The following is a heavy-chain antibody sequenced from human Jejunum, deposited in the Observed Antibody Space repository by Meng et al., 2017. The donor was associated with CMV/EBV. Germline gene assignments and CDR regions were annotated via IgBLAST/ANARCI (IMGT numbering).Heavy chain of an antibody. Sequence: TVSGGSISSSTYFWGWIRQPPGKGLEWIGSMYYSGSTYYNPSLKSRVTIPVDTSKNQFSLKLSSVTAADTAVYYCARGKDLYSWFDPWGQGTLVTVSS. CDR1: GGSISSSTYF. V-gene: IGHV4-39*07. CDR2: MYYSGST. J-gene: IGHJ5*02. CDR3: ARGKDLYSWFDP. D-gene: IGHD1-26*01.